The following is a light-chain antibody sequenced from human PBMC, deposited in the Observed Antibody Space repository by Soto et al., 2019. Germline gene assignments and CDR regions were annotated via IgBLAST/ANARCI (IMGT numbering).Light chain of an antibody. J-gene: IGKJ1*01. Sequence: VWSQRRNSLSSSSGERATLSCRASQSISSNLAWYQQKPGQAPRLLIYGASSRATGIPDRFSGSGSGTDFTLTISRLEPEDFAVYYCQQYGYPQWTFGQGTKVDIK. CDR2: GAS. CDR1: QSISSN. CDR3: QQYGYPQWT. V-gene: IGKV3-20*01.